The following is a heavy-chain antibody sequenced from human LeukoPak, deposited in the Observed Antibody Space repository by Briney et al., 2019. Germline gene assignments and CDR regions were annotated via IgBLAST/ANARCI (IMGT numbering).Heavy chain of an antibody. CDR1: GYTFTSYD. CDR3: ARLGYYYDSSGYYRSGDYYYYMDV. Sequence: ASVKVSCKASGYTFTSYDINWVRQATGQGLEWMGWMNPNSGNTGYAQKFQGRVTMTRNTSISTAYMELSSLRSEDTAVYYCARLGYYYDSSGYYRSGDYYYYMDVWGKGTTVTIFS. D-gene: IGHD3-22*01. V-gene: IGHV1-8*01. J-gene: IGHJ6*03. CDR2: MNPNSGNT.